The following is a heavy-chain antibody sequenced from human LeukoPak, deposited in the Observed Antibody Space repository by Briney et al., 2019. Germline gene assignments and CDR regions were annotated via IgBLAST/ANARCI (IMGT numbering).Heavy chain of an antibody. Sequence: GGSLRLSCAASGFTFSSYWMHWVRQAPGEGLVWVSRINSDGSSTSYADSVKGRFTISRDNAKNTLYLQMNSLRAEDTAVYYCARAAAVAGDLDYWGQGTLVTVSS. J-gene: IGHJ4*02. CDR1: GFTFSSYW. CDR3: ARAAAVAGDLDY. CDR2: INSDGSST. V-gene: IGHV3-74*01. D-gene: IGHD6-19*01.